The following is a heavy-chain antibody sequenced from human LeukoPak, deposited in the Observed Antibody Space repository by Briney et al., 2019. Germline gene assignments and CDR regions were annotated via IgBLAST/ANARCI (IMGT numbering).Heavy chain of an antibody. J-gene: IGHJ3*01. CDR2: IGIGGDT. CDR3: ARGYVHAFDL. D-gene: IGHD3-16*01. CDR1: GFTFSGYD. Sequence: GGSLRLSCAASGFTFSGYDMHWVRQPTGKGLEWVSAIGIGGDTYYPGSVKGRFTMSRENAKNSLYLQMNSLGAGDTAVYYCARGYVHAFDLWGQGTMVTVSS. V-gene: IGHV3-13*04.